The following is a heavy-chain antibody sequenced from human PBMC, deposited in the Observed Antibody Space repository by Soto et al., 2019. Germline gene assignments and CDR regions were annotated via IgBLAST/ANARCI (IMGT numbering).Heavy chain of an antibody. CDR1: GYTFSGYY. D-gene: IGHD2-2*02. CDR2: INANSGGT. CDR3: ARSLTEGYCTITGCYTRPLYGMDV. V-gene: IGHV1-2*02. J-gene: IGHJ6*02. Sequence: QEQLVQSGAEVKKPGASVKVSCKASGYTFSGYYIHWLRQAPGQGLEWKGWINANSGGTNYAQKFQGRVTVTRDTPTSTAYMELSRLTSDDTAVYYCARSLTEGYCTITGCYTRPLYGMDVWGQGTTVTVSS.